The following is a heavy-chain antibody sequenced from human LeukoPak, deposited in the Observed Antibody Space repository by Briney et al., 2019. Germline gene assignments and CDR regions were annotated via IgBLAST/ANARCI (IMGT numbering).Heavy chain of an antibody. Sequence: GGSLRLSCAASGFTFSSYEMNWVRQAPGKGLEWVSYISSSGSTIYYADSVKGRFTISRDNSKNTLYLQMNSLRAEDTAVYYCARDDYGDPRLSYYYGMDVWGQGTTVTVSS. J-gene: IGHJ6*02. V-gene: IGHV3-48*03. CDR2: ISSSGSTI. D-gene: IGHD4-17*01. CDR3: ARDDYGDPRLSYYYGMDV. CDR1: GFTFSSYE.